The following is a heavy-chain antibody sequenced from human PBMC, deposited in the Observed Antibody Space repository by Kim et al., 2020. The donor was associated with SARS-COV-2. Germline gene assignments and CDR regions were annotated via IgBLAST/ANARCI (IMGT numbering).Heavy chain of an antibody. CDR1: GFTFSSFW. Sequence: GGSLRLSCAASGFTFSSFWMNWVRQAPGRGLEWVANIKQHGSEKYYVDSVKGRFTISRDNAKNSLFLQMNSLRADDTAVYYCARDYYDSDGYASHAFDIWGQGTMVTVSS. V-gene: IGHV3-7*05. CDR2: IKQHGSEK. CDR3: ARDYYDSDGYASHAFDI. D-gene: IGHD3-22*01. J-gene: IGHJ3*02.